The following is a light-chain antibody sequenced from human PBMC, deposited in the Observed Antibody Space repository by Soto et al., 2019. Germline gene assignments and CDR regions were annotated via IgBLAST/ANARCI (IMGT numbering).Light chain of an antibody. Sequence: AIRMTQSPSSLSASTGDRVTITCRASQDVSGYVAWYQQKPGKPPRLLIYAASTLQTGVPSRFSGSGSGTDFTLTITDLQPEDVATHYCQQSRTTAYTFAQGTK. CDR3: QQSRTTAYT. J-gene: IGKJ2*01. CDR1: QDVSGY. CDR2: AAS. V-gene: IGKV1-8*01.